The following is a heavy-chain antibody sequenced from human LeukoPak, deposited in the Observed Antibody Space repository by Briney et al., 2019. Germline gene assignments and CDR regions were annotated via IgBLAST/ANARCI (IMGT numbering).Heavy chain of an antibody. CDR3: ASRSSSSSVDY. D-gene: IGHD6-6*01. J-gene: IGHJ4*02. CDR1: GFTFSSYW. CDR2: INSDGSST. V-gene: IGHV3-74*01. Sequence: PGGSLRLSCAASGFTFSSYWMHWVRQAPRKGLVWVSRINSDGSSTSYADSVKGRFTISRDNAKNTLYLQMNSLRAEDTAVYYCASRSSSSSVDYWGQGTLVTVSS.